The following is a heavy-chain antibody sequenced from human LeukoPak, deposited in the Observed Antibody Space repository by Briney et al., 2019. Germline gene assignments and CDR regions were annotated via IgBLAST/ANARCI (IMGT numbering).Heavy chain of an antibody. D-gene: IGHD6-19*01. CDR2: ISSSSSYI. CDR1: GFTFSSYW. V-gene: IGHV3-21*01. CDR3: AREDSSGWNVDY. J-gene: IGHJ4*02. Sequence: PGGSLRLSCAASGFTFSSYWMNWVRQAPGKGLEWVSSISSSSSYIYYADSVKGRFTISRDNAKNSLYLQMNSLRAEDTAVYYCAREDSSGWNVDYWGQGTLVTVSS.